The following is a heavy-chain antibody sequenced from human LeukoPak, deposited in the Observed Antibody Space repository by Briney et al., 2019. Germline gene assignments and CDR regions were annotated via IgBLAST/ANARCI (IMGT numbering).Heavy chain of an antibody. J-gene: IGHJ3*02. D-gene: IGHD3-16*01. Sequence: QPGGSLRLSCAASGFTFSSYAMHWVRQAPGKGLEWVAVISYDGSNKYYADSVKGRFTISRDNSKNTLYLQMNSLRAEDTAVYYCARDTGELARGSAFDIWGQGTMVTVSS. CDR2: ISYDGSNK. V-gene: IGHV3-30-3*01. CDR1: GFTFSSYA. CDR3: ARDTGELARGSAFDI.